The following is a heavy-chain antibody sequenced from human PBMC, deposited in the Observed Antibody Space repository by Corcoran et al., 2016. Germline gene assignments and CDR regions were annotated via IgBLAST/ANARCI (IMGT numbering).Heavy chain of an antibody. J-gene: IGHJ5*02. CDR1: GGSISSSSYY. CDR3: ARQRRPLKMATIRNWFDP. Sequence: QLQLQESGPGLVKPSETLSLTCTVSGGSISSSSYYWGWIRQPPGKGLEWIGGIYYSGSTYYNPSLKSRVTISVDTSKNQFSLKLSSVTAADTAVYYCARQRRPLKMATIRNWFDPWGQGTLVTVSS. CDR2: IYYSGST. V-gene: IGHV4-39*01. D-gene: IGHD5-12*01.